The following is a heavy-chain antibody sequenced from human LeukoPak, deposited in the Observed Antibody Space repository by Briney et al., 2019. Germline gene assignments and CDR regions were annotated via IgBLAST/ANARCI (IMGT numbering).Heavy chain of an antibody. D-gene: IGHD3-9*01. CDR3: ARGGRYYDILTGYYRSGASTHYFDY. Sequence: KPSETLSLTCAVYGGSFSGYYWSWIRQPPGKGLEWIGEINHSGSTNYNPSLKSRVTISVDTSKNQFSLKLSSVTAADTAVYHCARGGRYYDILTGYYRSGASTHYFDYWGQGTLVTVSS. CDR1: GGSFSGYY. V-gene: IGHV4-34*01. J-gene: IGHJ4*02. CDR2: INHSGST.